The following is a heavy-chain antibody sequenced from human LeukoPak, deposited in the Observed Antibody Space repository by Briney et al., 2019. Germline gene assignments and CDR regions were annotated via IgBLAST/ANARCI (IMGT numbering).Heavy chain of an antibody. CDR2: ISAYNGNT. V-gene: IGHV1-18*01. J-gene: IGHJ6*02. CDR1: GYTFTSYG. CDR3: ARDRSRDVLRFLEWLSTEHYYYGMDA. Sequence: ASVKVSCKASGYTFTSYGISWVRQAPGQGLEWMGWISAYNGNTNYAQKLQGRVTMTTDTSTSTAYMELRSLRSDDTAVYYCARDRSRDVLRFLEWLSTEHYYYGMDAWGQGTTVTVSS. D-gene: IGHD3-3*01.